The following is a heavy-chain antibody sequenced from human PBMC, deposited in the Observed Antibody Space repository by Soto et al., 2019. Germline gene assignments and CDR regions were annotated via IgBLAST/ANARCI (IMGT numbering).Heavy chain of an antibody. CDR1: GGTFSSYA. Sequence: GASVKVSCKASGGTFSSYAISWLRQAPGQGLEWMGGIIPIFGTANYAQKFQGRVTITADESTSTAYMELSSLRSEDTAVYYCNYYDSSGPGDAFDIWGQGTMVTVSS. CDR3: NYYDSSGPGDAFDI. V-gene: IGHV1-69*13. CDR2: IIPIFGTA. D-gene: IGHD3-22*01. J-gene: IGHJ3*02.